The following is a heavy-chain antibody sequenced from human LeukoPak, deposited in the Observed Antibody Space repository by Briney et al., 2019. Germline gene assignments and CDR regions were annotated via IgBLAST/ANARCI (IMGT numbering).Heavy chain of an antibody. CDR3: ARDLGYCSSTSCPGGNWFDP. D-gene: IGHD2-2*01. J-gene: IGHJ5*02. Sequence: GGSLRLSCAASGFTFSRYAMSWVRQAPGKGLEWVSTISGSGGDGSTYYADSVKGRFTISRDNAKNTLYLQMNSLRAEDTAVYYCARDLGYCSSTSCPGGNWFDPWGQGTLVTVSS. CDR1: GFTFSRYA. V-gene: IGHV3-23*01. CDR2: ISGSGGDGST.